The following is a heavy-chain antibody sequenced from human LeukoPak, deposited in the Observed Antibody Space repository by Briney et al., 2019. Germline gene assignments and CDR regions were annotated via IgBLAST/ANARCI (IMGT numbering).Heavy chain of an antibody. J-gene: IGHJ4*02. CDR2: IYSGGST. CDR1: GFTVSSNY. V-gene: IGHV3-66*01. Sequence: GGSLRLSCAASGFTVSSNYMSWVRQAPGKGLEWVSVIYSGGSTYYADSVKGRFTISRDNSKNTLYLQMNSLRAEDTAVYYCASPSPYYYDSSGYYYPFDYWGQGTLVTVSS. D-gene: IGHD3-22*01. CDR3: ASPSPYYYDSSGYYYPFDY.